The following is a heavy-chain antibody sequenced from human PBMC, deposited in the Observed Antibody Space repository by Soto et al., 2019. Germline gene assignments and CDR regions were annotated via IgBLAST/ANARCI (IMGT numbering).Heavy chain of an antibody. CDR2: TYFRSKWYN. Sequence: QTLSLTCAISGDSVSSNAASSDWITPSPSRGLEWLGRTYFRSKWYNDYAVSVKSRIIINPVTSNNQFSLQLNSVTPEDTAVYFCAKGDNLGPKTGYAFDPWGQGIMVTVSS. CDR3: AKGDNLGPKTGYAFDP. D-gene: IGHD5-12*01. CDR1: GDSVSSNAAS. V-gene: IGHV6-1*01. J-gene: IGHJ5*02.